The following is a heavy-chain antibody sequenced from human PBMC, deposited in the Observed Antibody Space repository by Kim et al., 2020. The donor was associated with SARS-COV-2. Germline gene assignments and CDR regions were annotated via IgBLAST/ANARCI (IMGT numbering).Heavy chain of an antibody. CDR2: ISAYNGNT. CDR3: ARHPYDNSGYFVY. J-gene: IGHJ4*02. V-gene: IGHV1-18*03. CDR1: GYTFTSYA. Sequence: ASVKVSCKASGYTFTSYAISWVRQAPGQGLEWMGWISAYNGNTNYAQKFQGRVTMSTDTSTSTAYMELRSLRSDDMAVYYCARHPYDNSGYFVYWGQGTLVTVSS. D-gene: IGHD3-22*01.